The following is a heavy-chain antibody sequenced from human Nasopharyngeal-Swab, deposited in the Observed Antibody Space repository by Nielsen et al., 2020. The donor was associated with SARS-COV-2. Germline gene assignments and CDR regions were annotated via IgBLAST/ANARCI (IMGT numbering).Heavy chain of an antibody. CDR1: GGSISSYY. J-gene: IGHJ4*02. V-gene: IGHV4-59*08. CDR2: IYYSGST. D-gene: IGHD6-19*01. CDR3: ARGYSSGWYFD. Sequence: SETLSLTCTVSGGSISSYYWSWIRQPPGKGLEWIGYIYYSGSTTYNPSLKSRVTISVDTSNNQSSLKLSSVTAADTAVYYCARGYSSGWYFDWGQGTLVTVSS.